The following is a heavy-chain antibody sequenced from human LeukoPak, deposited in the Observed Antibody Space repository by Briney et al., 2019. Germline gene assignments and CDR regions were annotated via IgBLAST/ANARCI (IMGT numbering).Heavy chain of an antibody. CDR3: TTRTYRAHFDH. CDR2: LNFRGSL. J-gene: IGHJ4*02. Sequence: TSETLSLTCTVSGGSITSGDYYWNWVRQPAGKGLEWIGNLNFRGSLFYHPSLKSRVTMSADPSQNQFSLRLMSVTAADTAVYYCTTRTYRAHFDHWGQGTLVTVSS. D-gene: IGHD4/OR15-4a*01. CDR1: GGSITSGDYY. V-gene: IGHV4-39*01.